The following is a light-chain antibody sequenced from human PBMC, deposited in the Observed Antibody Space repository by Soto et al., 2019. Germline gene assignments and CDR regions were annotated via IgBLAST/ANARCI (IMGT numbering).Light chain of an antibody. Sequence: VLTQSPSASASLGASVKLTCTLSSWHSTYAIAWHQQQPEKGPRYLMKLDSDGSHSKGDGIPDRFSGSSSGAERYLTISSLQSEDEADYYCQTWATVPDWVFGGGTKLTVL. J-gene: IGLJ3*02. CDR1: SWHSTYA. V-gene: IGLV4-69*01. CDR2: LDSDGSH. CDR3: QTWATVPDWV.